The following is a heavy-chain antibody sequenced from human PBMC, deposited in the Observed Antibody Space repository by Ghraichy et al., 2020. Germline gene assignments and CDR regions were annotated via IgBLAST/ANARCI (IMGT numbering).Heavy chain of an antibody. Sequence: GESLNISCAASGFTLSHSWMAWVRQVPGKGLEWVATINRDGSDTYYVDSVRGRFTISRDTAKNSLYLQMNTLGAEDTAVYYCADFDYKWGQGTLVTVSS. CDR2: INRDGSDT. V-gene: IGHV3-7*01. CDR3: ADFDYK. CDR1: GFTLSHSW. J-gene: IGHJ4*02. D-gene: IGHD3-16*01.